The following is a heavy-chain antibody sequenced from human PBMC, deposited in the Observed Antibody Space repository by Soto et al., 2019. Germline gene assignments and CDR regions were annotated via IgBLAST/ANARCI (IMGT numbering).Heavy chain of an antibody. CDR3: ARERTGTGAFDI. D-gene: IGHD3-9*01. CDR1: GGTFSSYA. J-gene: IGHJ3*02. CDR2: IIPIFGTA. Sequence: ASVKVSCKASGGTFSSYAMSWVRQAPGQGLEWMGGIIPIFGTANYAQKFQGRVTITADESTSTAYMELSSLRSEDTAVYYCARERTGTGAFDIWGQGTMVTVSS. V-gene: IGHV1-69*13.